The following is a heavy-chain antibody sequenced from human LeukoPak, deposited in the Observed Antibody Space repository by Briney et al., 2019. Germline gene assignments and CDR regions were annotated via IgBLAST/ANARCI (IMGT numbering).Heavy chain of an antibody. Sequence: GGSLRLSCAGSGFTFSSSAMNWVRQVPGKGLEWVSSIDYDSSHIYYAASVRGRFSISRDNARDSVYLQMDSLRADDTAVYYCARDPERYLRMGHYDYWGQGTLVIDSS. D-gene: IGHD3-16*01. V-gene: IGHV3-21*01. CDR2: IDYDSSHI. CDR1: GFTFSSSA. J-gene: IGHJ4*02. CDR3: ARDPERYLRMGHYDY.